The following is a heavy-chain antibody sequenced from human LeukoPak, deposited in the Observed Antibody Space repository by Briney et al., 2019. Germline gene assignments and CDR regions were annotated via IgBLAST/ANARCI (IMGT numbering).Heavy chain of an antibody. J-gene: IGHJ6*02. V-gene: IGHV4-4*07. CDR1: GGSIRSYY. CDR2: IYTSGST. D-gene: IGHD6-19*01. Sequence: SETLSLTCTVSGGSIRSYYWSWIRQPAGKGLEWIGRIYTSGSTNYNPSLKSRVTMSVDTSKNQFSLKLSSVTAADTAVYYCARSSIAVAGTGVDYYYGMDVWGQGTTVTVSS. CDR3: ARSSIAVAGTGVDYYYGMDV.